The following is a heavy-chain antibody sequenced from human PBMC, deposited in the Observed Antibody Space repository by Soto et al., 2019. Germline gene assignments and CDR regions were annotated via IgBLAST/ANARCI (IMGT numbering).Heavy chain of an antibody. V-gene: IGHV1-2*04. CDR2: INPNSGGT. D-gene: IGHD5-18*01. Sequence: ASVKVSCKASGYTFTGYYMHWVRQAPRQGLEWMGWINPNSGGTNYAQKFQGWVTMTRDTSISTAYMELSRLRSDDTAVYYCARGERIQLWLEPYYFDYWGQGTLVTVSS. CDR3: ARGERIQLWLEPYYFDY. CDR1: GYTFTGYY. J-gene: IGHJ4*02.